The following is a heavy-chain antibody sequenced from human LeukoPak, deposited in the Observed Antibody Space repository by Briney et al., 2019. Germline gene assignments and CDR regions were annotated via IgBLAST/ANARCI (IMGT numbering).Heavy chain of an antibody. CDR3: AKGPGSTSRTLGN. CDR2: IYSGGST. V-gene: IGHV3-53*01. Sequence: GGSLRLSCAASGFTVSSNYMSWVRQAPGKGLEWVSVIYSGGSTYYADSVKGRFTISRDNSKSTLYLQMNSLRAEDTAVYYCAKGPGSTSRTLGNWGQGTVVTVSS. J-gene: IGHJ4*02. CDR1: GFTVSSNY. D-gene: IGHD2-2*01.